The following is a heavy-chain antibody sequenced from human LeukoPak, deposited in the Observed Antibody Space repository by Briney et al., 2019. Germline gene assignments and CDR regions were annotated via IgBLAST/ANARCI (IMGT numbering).Heavy chain of an antibody. CDR2: IIPILGIA. Sequence: SVKVSCKASGGTFSSYAISWVRQAPGQGLEWMGRIIPILGIANYAQKFQGRVTITADKSTSTAYMELSSLRSEDTAVYYCASGSGPYYFDYWGQGTLVTVSS. V-gene: IGHV1-69*04. D-gene: IGHD2-15*01. CDR1: GGTFSSYA. CDR3: ASGSGPYYFDY. J-gene: IGHJ4*02.